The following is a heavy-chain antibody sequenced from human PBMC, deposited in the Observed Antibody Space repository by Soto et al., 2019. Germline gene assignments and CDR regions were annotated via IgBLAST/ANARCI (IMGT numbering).Heavy chain of an antibody. CDR3: ARGSSRWDY. CDR1: GGSISRFY. CDR2: IYSGGRN. Sequence: QVQLQESGPGLAKPSETLSLTCTVSGGSISRFYWSWIRQPDGKGLDWIGRIYSGGRNNYNRSLRSRVTMSVDTSKHQSALRLSAVTAADTAMYCCARGSSRWDYWGQGTLVTVSS. D-gene: IGHD6-13*01. V-gene: IGHV4-4*07. J-gene: IGHJ4*02.